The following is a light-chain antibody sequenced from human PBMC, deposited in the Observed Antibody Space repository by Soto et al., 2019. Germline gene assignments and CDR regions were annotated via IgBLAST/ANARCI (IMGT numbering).Light chain of an antibody. CDR3: QQYRIWPLT. V-gene: IGKV3D-15*01. J-gene: IGKJ4*01. CDR1: QSISSN. Sequence: EIVMTQSPATLSVSPGERATLSCRASQSISSNLAWYQQKPGQAPRLLIYGASIRATGSPARFSGSGSGTEFTLTISSLQSEDFAVYYCQQYRIWPLTFGGGTKVEIK. CDR2: GAS.